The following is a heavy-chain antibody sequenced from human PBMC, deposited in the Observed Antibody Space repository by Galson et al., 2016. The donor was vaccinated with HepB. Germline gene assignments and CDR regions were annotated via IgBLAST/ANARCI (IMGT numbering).Heavy chain of an antibody. CDR3: ARVGSWYGPFDY. Sequence: SLRLSCAASGFVFSNFGLSWVRQAPGKGLEWVASISTRRTTYYSDSVQGRFTISRDNSNNTLYLQMNGLRAEDTAVYYCARVGSWYGPFDYWGQGILVTVSS. J-gene: IGHJ4*02. D-gene: IGHD6-13*01. V-gene: IGHV3-23*01. CDR2: ISTRRTT. CDR1: GFVFSNFG.